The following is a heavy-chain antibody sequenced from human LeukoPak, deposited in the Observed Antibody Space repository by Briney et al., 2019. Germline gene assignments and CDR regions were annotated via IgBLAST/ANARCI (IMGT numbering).Heavy chain of an antibody. CDR2: IIPIFGTA. Sequence: SVKVSCKASGGTFSSYAISWVRQAPGQGREWMGRIIPIFGTANYAQKFQGRVTITTDESTSTAYMELSSLRSEDTAVYYCARENGAYCGGDCPIDYWGQGTLVTVSS. CDR3: ARENGAYCGGDCPIDY. J-gene: IGHJ4*02. CDR1: GGTFSSYA. V-gene: IGHV1-69*05. D-gene: IGHD2-21*02.